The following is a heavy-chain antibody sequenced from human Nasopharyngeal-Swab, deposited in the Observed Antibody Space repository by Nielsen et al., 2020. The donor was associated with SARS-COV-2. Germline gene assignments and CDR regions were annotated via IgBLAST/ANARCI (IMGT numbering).Heavy chain of an antibody. CDR3: ARVYSASYLGAFDI. CDR1: GFTFSAYA. J-gene: IGHJ3*02. CDR2: ISFDGSNK. D-gene: IGHD1-26*01. Sequence: GESLKISCAASGFTFSAYAMHWVRQVPGEGLEWVAVISFDGSNKYYADSVKGRFTISRDNSKNTLYLQMDSPRAEDTAVFYCARVYSASYLGAFDIWGQGTMVTVSS. V-gene: IGHV3-30-3*01.